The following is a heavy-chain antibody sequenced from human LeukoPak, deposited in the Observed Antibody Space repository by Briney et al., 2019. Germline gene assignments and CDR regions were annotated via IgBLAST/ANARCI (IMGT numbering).Heavy chain of an antibody. CDR1: GFTFNSYG. Sequence: GGSLRLSCAASGFTFNSYGMHWVRQAPGKGLEWVALISYDGSNKYYVDSVKGRFTISRDNSKIMLYLQMNSLRAEDTAVYYCAKVRSPCHHYGVDVWGQGTTVTVSS. V-gene: IGHV3-30*18. J-gene: IGHJ6*02. D-gene: IGHD3-10*01. CDR2: ISYDGSNK. CDR3: AKVRSPCHHYGVDV.